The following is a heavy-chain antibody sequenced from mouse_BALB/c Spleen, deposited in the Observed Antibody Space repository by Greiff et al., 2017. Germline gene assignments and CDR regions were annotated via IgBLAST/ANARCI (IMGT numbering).Heavy chain of an antibody. Sequence: EVKLMESGGGLVKPGGSLKLSCAASGFTFSSYTMSWVRQTPEKRLEWVATISSGGSYTYYPDSVKGRFTISRDNAKNTLYLQMSSLKSEDTAMYYCTRVSYGNYLDYWGQGTTLTVSS. CDR1: GFTFSSYT. CDR2: ISSGGSYT. D-gene: IGHD2-1*01. CDR3: TRVSYGNYLDY. V-gene: IGHV5-6-4*01. J-gene: IGHJ2*01.